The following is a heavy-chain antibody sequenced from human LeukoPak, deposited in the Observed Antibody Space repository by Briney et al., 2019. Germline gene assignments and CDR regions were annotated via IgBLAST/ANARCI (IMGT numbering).Heavy chain of an antibody. J-gene: IGHJ3*02. CDR2: IYYSGST. Sequence: SETLSLTCTVSGGSISSYYWSWLRKPPGRGLEWMGYIYYSGSTNYNPSLKSRVTISVDTSKSQFSLKLSSVTAADTAVYYCARVSRRYDAFDIWGQGTMVTVSS. CDR3: ARVSRRYDAFDI. CDR1: GGSISSYY. V-gene: IGHV4-59*01.